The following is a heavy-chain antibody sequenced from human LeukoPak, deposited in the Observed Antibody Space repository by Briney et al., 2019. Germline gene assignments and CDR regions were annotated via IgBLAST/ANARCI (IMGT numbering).Heavy chain of an antibody. CDR2: IYYSGST. CDR1: GGSISSGFYY. V-gene: IGHV4-31*03. CDR3: AREGHCSSTSCYVLDY. J-gene: IGHJ4*02. D-gene: IGHD2-2*01. Sequence: SETLSLTCTVSGGSISSGFYYWSWIRQHPGKGLEWIGYIYYSGSTYYNPSLKSRLAISVDTSKNQFSLKLSSVTAADTAVYYCAREGHCSSTSCYVLDYWGQGTLVTVSS.